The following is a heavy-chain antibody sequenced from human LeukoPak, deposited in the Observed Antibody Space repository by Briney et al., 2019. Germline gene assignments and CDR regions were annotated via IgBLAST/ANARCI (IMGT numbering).Heavy chain of an antibody. CDR3: ARDGFGVVTYYYYMDV. CDR2: ITSSGGTI. J-gene: IGHJ6*03. CDR1: GFTFSSYE. D-gene: IGHD3-3*01. V-gene: IGHV3-48*03. Sequence: GGSLRLXCAASGFTFSSYEMNWVRRAPGKGLEWISYITSSGGTIYYADSVKGRFTISRDNAKNSLYLQMNSLRAEDTAVYYCARDGFGVVTYYYYMDVWGKGTTVTVSS.